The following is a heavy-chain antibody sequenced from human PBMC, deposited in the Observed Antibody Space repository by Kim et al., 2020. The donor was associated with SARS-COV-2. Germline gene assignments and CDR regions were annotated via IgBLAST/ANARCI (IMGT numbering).Heavy chain of an antibody. V-gene: IGHV3-23*01. CDR2: VIISSGST. Sequence: GGSLRLSCAASGFTFSSSVISWVRQAPGRGLEWVSGVIISSGSTYYTDSVKGRFTISRDRSKNTVFLQVSNLRAEDTAEDYCAKRGYGSSDFYFLYWGQG. J-gene: IGHJ4*02. CDR1: GFTFSSSV. D-gene: IGHD2-2*01. CDR3: AKRGYGSSDFYFLY.